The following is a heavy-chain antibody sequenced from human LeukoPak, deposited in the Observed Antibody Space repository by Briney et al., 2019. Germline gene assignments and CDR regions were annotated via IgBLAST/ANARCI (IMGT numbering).Heavy chain of an antibody. J-gene: IGHJ4*02. D-gene: IGHD1-26*01. CDR2: IYHSGTT. V-gene: IGHV4-59*12. Sequence: SETLSLTCTVSGGSIGSFYWTWIRQPPGKGLEWIGYIYHSGTTNYNPSLKSRVTISVDTSKNQFSLKLSSVTAADTAVYYCARVGATITLDYWGQGTLVTVSS. CDR1: GGSIGSFY. CDR3: ARVGATITLDY.